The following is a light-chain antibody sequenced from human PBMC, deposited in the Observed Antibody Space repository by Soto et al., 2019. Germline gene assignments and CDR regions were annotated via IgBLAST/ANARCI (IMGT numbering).Light chain of an antibody. Sequence: EIVLTQSPATLSLSPGERATLSCRASQSVSSYLAWYQQKPVQAPRLLIYDASNRATGIPARFSGSGSGTDFTLTISSLEPEDFAVYYCQQRRNWPPVTFGQGTRLEIK. CDR2: DAS. J-gene: IGKJ5*01. CDR3: QQRRNWPPVT. V-gene: IGKV3-11*01. CDR1: QSVSSY.